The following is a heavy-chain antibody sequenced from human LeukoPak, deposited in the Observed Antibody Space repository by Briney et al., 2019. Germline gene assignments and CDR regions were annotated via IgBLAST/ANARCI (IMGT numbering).Heavy chain of an antibody. J-gene: IGHJ4*02. CDR3: ARNSGYCNSTSTSCYPGEFDY. D-gene: IGHD2-2*01. CDR2: ISYDGSNK. CDR1: GFTFSSYG. Sequence: PGGSLRLSCAASGFTFSSYGMHWVRQAPGKGLEWVAVISYDGSNKYYADSVKGRFTISRDNSKNTLYLQMNSLRAEDTAVYFCARNSGYCNSTSTSCYPGEFDYWGQGTLVTVSS. V-gene: IGHV3-30*03.